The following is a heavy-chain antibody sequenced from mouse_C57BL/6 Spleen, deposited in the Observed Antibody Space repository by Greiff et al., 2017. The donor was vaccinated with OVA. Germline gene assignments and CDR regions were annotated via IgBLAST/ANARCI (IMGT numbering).Heavy chain of an antibody. J-gene: IGHJ4*01. CDR1: GFSLTSYG. Sequence: QVQLKESGPGLVAPSQSLSITCTVSGFSLTSYGVHWVRQPPGKGLEWLVVIWSDGSTTYNSALKSRLSISKDNSKSQVFLKMNSLQTNDTAMYYCARESGNRGAMDYWGQGTSVTVSS. CDR2: IWSDGST. CDR3: ARESGNRGAMDY. V-gene: IGHV2-6*03. D-gene: IGHD1-3*01.